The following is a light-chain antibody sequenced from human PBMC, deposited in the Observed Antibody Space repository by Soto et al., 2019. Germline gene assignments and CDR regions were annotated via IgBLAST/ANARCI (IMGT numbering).Light chain of an antibody. J-gene: IGKJ2*01. CDR1: QSISGY. V-gene: IGKV1-5*03. Sequence: DIQMTQSPSTLSASVGDRVTITCRASQSISGYLAWYQQKPGKAPKLLIYKASSLESGVPSRFSGSGSGTEFTLTISSLQPDDFATYYCQQYISYLYTFGQGTKLEMK. CDR3: QQYISYLYT. CDR2: KAS.